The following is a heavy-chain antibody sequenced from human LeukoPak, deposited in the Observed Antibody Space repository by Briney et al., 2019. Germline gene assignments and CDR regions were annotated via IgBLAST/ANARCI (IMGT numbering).Heavy chain of an antibody. V-gene: IGHV3-23*01. CDR1: GFAFSNFA. J-gene: IGHJ4*02. CDR2: ISGNGGAT. Sequence: GGPLRLSCAASGFAFSNFAMTWVRQAPGKGLECVSLISGNGGATYYADSVKGRFTISRDNSKSTLFLQMNSLRADDTAVYYCAKGSGSPYYSDYWGQGTLVTVSS. CDR3: AKGSGSPYYSDY. D-gene: IGHD3-10*01.